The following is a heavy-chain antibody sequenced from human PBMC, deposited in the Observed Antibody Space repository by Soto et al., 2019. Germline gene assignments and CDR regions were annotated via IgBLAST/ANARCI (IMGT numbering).Heavy chain of an antibody. Sequence: ASETLSLTCTVSGDSINNGNYYWTWIRQHPGKGLEWIGHVHYSGRIYYNPSLTSRVTISVDTSKNQVSLELSSVTAADTAVYYCARGAVYYDSSGYFSYWGQGTLVTVSS. V-gene: IGHV4-31*03. CDR3: ARGAVYYDSSGYFSY. CDR1: GDSINNGNYY. CDR2: VHYSGRI. J-gene: IGHJ4*02. D-gene: IGHD3-22*01.